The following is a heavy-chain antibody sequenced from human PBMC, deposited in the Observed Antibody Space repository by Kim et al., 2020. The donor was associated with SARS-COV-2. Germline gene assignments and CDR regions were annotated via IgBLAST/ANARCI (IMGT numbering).Heavy chain of an antibody. D-gene: IGHD6-13*01. CDR3: AKDSPGRQLVLYYYYYGMDV. J-gene: IGHJ6*02. Sequence: GGSLRLSCAASGFTFSSYGMHWVRQAPGKGLEWVAVISYDGSNKYYADSVKGRFTISRDNSKNTLYLQMNSLRAEDTAVYYCAKDSPGRQLVLYYYYYGMDVWGQGTTVTVSS. CDR1: GFTFSSYG. V-gene: IGHV3-30*18. CDR2: ISYDGSNK.